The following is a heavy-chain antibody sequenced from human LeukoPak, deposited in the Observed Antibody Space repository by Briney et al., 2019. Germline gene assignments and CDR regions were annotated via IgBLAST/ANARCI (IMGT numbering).Heavy chain of an antibody. V-gene: IGHV4-4*07. CDR3: ARRATVATTPVFDY. J-gene: IGHJ4*02. Sequence: SETLSLTCTVSGDSISNYYWSWIRQPAGKGLEWIGRIYTSGSTNYNPSLKSRVTMSVDTSKNQFSLKLSSVTAADTAVYYCARRATVATTPVFDYWGQGTLVTVSS. D-gene: IGHD4-23*01. CDR2: IYTSGST. CDR1: GDSISNYY.